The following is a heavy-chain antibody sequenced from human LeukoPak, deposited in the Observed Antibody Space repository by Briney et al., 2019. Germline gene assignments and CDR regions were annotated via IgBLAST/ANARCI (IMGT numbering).Heavy chain of an antibody. D-gene: IGHD6-13*01. Sequence: PGGSLRLSCAASGFIFSNYGMHWVRQAPGKRLEWVAVIWNDGSETFHADSVKGRFRIARDNSKNTLYLQMNSLRAEDTAVYFCARDMGRAWYGPPDYWAQGTLVTVSS. CDR3: ARDMGRAWYGPPDY. J-gene: IGHJ4*02. CDR1: GFIFSNYG. V-gene: IGHV3-33*01. CDR2: IWNDGSET.